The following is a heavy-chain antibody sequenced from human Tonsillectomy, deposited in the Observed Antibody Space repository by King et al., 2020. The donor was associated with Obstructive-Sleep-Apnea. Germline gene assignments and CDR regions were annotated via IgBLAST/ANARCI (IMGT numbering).Heavy chain of an antibody. J-gene: IGHJ4*02. V-gene: IGHV4-39*07. D-gene: IGHD3-10*01. Sequence: QLQESGPGLVTPSETLSLTCTVPGGSINRSTYYWGWIRQPPGKGLEWIGTIYYSGSTFYNPSLKSRVTISVDTSKSQFSLKLSSVTAADTAVYYCARLVDYGSGSRPFDYWGQGTLVSVSS. CDR3: ARLVDYGSGSRPFDY. CDR1: GGSINRSTYY. CDR2: IYYSGST.